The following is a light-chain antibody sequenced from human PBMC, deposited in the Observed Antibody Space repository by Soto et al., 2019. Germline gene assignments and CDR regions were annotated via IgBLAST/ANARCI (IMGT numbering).Light chain of an antibody. V-gene: IGKV3-20*01. CDR3: QQYDRSPFT. Sequence: ETLLPQSPGTLSLSPGDRATLSCISSQSVSSSYLAWYQQKPGQAPRVLIYGVSSRATGIPDRFSGSGSGTDFTLTISRLEPEDFAVYYCQQYDRSPFTFGPGTKVDIK. CDR1: QSVSSSY. CDR2: GVS. J-gene: IGKJ3*01.